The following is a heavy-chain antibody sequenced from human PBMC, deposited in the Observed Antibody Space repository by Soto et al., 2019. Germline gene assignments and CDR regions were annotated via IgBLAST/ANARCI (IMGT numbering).Heavy chain of an antibody. CDR1: GFTFSSYA. CDR2: ISYDGSNK. Sequence: GGSLRLSCAASGFTFSSYAMHWVRQAPGKGLEWVAVISYDGSNKYYADSVKGRFTISRDNSKNTLYLQMNSLRAEDTAVYYCARDRGSIAVKSGWYLGGKDYYYYGMDVWGQGTTVTVSS. J-gene: IGHJ6*02. CDR3: ARDRGSIAVKSGWYLGGKDYYYYGMDV. D-gene: IGHD6-19*01. V-gene: IGHV3-30-3*01.